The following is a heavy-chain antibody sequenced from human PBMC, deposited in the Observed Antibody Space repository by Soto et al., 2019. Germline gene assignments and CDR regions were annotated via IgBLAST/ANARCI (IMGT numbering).Heavy chain of an antibody. D-gene: IGHD3-22*01. CDR3: ARDPEPPYYYDSSGYGGDAFDI. CDR1: GYTFTSYY. V-gene: IGHV1-46*01. CDR2: INPSGGST. J-gene: IGHJ3*02. Sequence: ASVKVSCKASGYTFTSYYMHWVRQAPGQGLEWMGIINPSGGSTSYAQKFQGRVTMTRDTSTSTVYMELSSLRSEDTAVYYCARDPEPPYYYDSSGYGGDAFDIWGQGTMVTVS.